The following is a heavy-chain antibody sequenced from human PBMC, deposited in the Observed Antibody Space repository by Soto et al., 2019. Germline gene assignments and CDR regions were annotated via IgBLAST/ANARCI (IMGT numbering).Heavy chain of an antibody. D-gene: IGHD3-22*01. Sequence: PSETLSLTCTVSSGSISSTIYSWDWIRQPPGKGLEWIGSIFYSGSTYYNPSLKSRVTISVDTSKNQFSLKLSSVTAADTAVYYCARYWGSSGYLNYNWFDPWGQGTLVTVSS. CDR1: SGSISSTIYS. J-gene: IGHJ5*02. CDR3: ARYWGSSGYLNYNWFDP. CDR2: IFYSGST. V-gene: IGHV4-39*01.